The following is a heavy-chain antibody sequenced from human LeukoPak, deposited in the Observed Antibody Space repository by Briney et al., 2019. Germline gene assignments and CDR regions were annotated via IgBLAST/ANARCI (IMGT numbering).Heavy chain of an antibody. CDR2: IYPGDSDT. D-gene: IGHD6-13*01. J-gene: IGHJ6*04. CDR3: ARRGIAASWDV. Sequence: PGESLQISCKGSGYSFTGYWIGWVRQMPGKGLEWMGIIYPGDSDTRYSPSFQGQVTISADKSNSTAYLQWSSLKASDTAIYYCARRGIAASWDVWGKGTTVTVSS. V-gene: IGHV5-51*01. CDR1: GYSFTGYW.